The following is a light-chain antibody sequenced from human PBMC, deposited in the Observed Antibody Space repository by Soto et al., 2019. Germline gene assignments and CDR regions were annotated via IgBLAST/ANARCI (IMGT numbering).Light chain of an antibody. V-gene: IGLV1-44*01. CDR3: AAWDDSLNGPVV. CDR1: SSNIGSNT. CDR2: NNN. J-gene: IGLJ2*01. Sequence: QAVVTQPPSASGTPGQRVTISCSGSSSNIGSNTVNWYQHLPGTAPKLLIYNNNQRPSGVPDRFSGSKSGTSASLAISVLQSEDEADYYCAAWDDSLNGPVVFGGGTKLTVL.